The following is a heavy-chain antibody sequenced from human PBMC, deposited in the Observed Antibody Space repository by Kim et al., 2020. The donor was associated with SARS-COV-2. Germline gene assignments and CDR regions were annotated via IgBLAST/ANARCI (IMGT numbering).Heavy chain of an antibody. CDR1: GFTFSNAW. V-gene: IGHV3-15*01. CDR3: TTDLLLWFGEPHYFDY. CDR2: IKSKTDGGTT. D-gene: IGHD3-10*01. J-gene: IGHJ4*02. Sequence: GGSLRLSCAASGFTFSNAWMSWVRQAPGKGLEWVGRIKSKTDGGTTDYAAPVKGRFTISRDDSKNTLYLQMNSLKTEDTAVYYCTTDLLLWFGEPHYFDYWGQGTLVTVSS.